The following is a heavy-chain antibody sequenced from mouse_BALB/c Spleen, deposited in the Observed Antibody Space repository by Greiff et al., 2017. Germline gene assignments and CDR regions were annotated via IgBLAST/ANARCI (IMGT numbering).Heavy chain of an antibody. CDR1: GFDFSRYW. J-gene: IGHJ4*01. Sequence: EVKLLESGGGLVQPGGSLKLSCAASGFDFSRYWMSWVRQAPGKGLEWIGEINPDSSTINYTPSLKDKFIISRDNAKNTLYLQMSKVRSEDTALYYCARREYGNYDYYAMDYWGQGTSVTVSS. CDR2: INPDSSTI. D-gene: IGHD2-10*02. V-gene: IGHV4-1*02. CDR3: ARREYGNYDYYAMDY.